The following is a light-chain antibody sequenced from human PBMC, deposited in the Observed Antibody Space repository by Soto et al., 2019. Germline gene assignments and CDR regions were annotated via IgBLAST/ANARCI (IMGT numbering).Light chain of an antibody. CDR1: QSVSSS. V-gene: IGKV3-11*01. CDR2: EAS. J-gene: IGKJ1*01. CDR3: QQGSTWPWT. Sequence: EIRLTQSAATLSLSTGERATLSCRASQSVSSSLAWYQQKLGQAPRLLIYEASDRATGIPARFSGSGSGTDFTLIISSLEPEDFAVYYCQQGSTWPWTFGQGTKVDIK.